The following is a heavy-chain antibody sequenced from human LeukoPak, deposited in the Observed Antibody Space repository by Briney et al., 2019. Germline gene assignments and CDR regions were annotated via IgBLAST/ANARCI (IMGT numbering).Heavy chain of an antibody. Sequence: PGRSLRLSCAASGFTFTNYGMHWVRQAPGKGLEWVAVIWYDGSIKYYADSVKGRFTISRDNSKNTVYLQMNSLRAEDTAVYYCARAKVGANDYWGQGTLVTVSS. CDR2: IWYDGSIK. D-gene: IGHD1-26*01. J-gene: IGHJ4*02. CDR1: GFTFTNYG. V-gene: IGHV3-33*01. CDR3: ARAKVGANDY.